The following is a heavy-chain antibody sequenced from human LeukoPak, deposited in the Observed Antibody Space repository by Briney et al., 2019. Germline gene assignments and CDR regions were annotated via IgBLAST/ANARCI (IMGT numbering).Heavy chain of an antibody. Sequence: GGSLRLSCAASGFTFSNYAMNWVRQAPGKGLEWVSLISSSGAYAYYADSVRGRFTISRDKSKNTVSLQMNSLRGEDTALYYCAKDVRVGGGGMDVWGQGTPVTVSS. J-gene: IGHJ6*02. CDR2: ISSSGAYA. CDR3: AKDVRVGGGGMDV. V-gene: IGHV3-23*01. D-gene: IGHD1-26*01. CDR1: GFTFSNYA.